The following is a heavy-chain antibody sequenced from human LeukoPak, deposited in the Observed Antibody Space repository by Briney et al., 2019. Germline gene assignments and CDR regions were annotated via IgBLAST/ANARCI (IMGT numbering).Heavy chain of an antibody. Sequence: QPGGSLRLSCAASGFTFSSYGMHWVRQAPGKGLEWVSAISGSGGSTYYADSVKGRFTISRDNSKNTLYPQMNSLRAEDTAVYYCAKGSYDPYAFDIWGQGTMVTVSS. D-gene: IGHD3-22*01. CDR2: ISGSGGST. J-gene: IGHJ3*02. V-gene: IGHV3-23*01. CDR1: GFTFSSYG. CDR3: AKGSYDPYAFDI.